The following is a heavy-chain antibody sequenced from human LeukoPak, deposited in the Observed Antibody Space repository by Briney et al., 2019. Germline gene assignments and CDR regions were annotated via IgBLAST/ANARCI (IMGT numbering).Heavy chain of an antibody. CDR2: IIGSGGST. CDR1: GFTFSSYA. D-gene: IGHD6-19*01. V-gene: IGHV3-23*01. CDR3: AKAPRGWLVRYYFDY. J-gene: IGHJ4*02. Sequence: GGSLRLSCAASGFTFSSYAMSWVRRAPGKGLEWVSTIIGSGGSTYYADSVKGRFTISRDNSKNTLYLQMNSLRAEDTAVYYCAKAPRGWLVRYYFDYWGQGTLVTVSS.